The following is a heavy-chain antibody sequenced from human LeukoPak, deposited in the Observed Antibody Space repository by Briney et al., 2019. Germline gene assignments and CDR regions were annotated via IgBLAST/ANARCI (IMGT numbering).Heavy chain of an antibody. CDR1: GGSISSGDYY. J-gene: IGHJ4*02. V-gene: IGHV4-30-4*01. CDR2: IYYSGST. Sequence: SQTLSLTCTVSGGSISSGDYYWSWIRQPPGKGLEWIGYIYYSGSTYYNPSLNSRVTISVDTSKNQFSLKLSSVTAADTAVYYCARFPSYDFWSKEGYWGQGTLVTVSS. D-gene: IGHD3-3*01. CDR3: ARFPSYDFWSKEGY.